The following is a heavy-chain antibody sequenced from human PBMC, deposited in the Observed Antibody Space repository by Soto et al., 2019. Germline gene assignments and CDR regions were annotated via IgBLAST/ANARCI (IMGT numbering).Heavy chain of an antibody. CDR3: ARDRRGSGSYSTMDY. Sequence: QVQLVKSGGGVVQPGRSLRLSCAASGFTFNSYAMHWVRQAPGKGLEWVAVISYDGSNKNYADSVKGRFTISRDNSKNTLYLQMNSLRAEDTAVYYCARDRRGSGSYSTMDYWGQGTLVTVSS. CDR2: ISYDGSNK. CDR1: GFTFNSYA. J-gene: IGHJ4*02. V-gene: IGHV3-30-3*01. D-gene: IGHD1-26*01.